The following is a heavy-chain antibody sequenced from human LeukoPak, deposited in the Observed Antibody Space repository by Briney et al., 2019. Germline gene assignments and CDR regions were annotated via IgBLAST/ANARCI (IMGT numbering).Heavy chain of an antibody. CDR2: NYYSGST. V-gene: IGHV4-39*01. CDR1: GGSISSSSYY. J-gene: IGHJ4*02. CDR3: ARHAGDYGDPFDY. Sequence: SETLSLTCTVSGGSISSSSYYWGWIRQPPGQGLEGIGSNYYSGSTYYNPSLNSRVTISVDTSKNQFSLKLSSVTAADTAVYYCARHAGDYGDPFDYWGQGTLVTVSS. D-gene: IGHD4-17*01.